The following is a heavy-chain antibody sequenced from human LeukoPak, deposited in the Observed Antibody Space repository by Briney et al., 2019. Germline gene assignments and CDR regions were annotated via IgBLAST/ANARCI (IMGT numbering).Heavy chain of an antibody. Sequence: PGGSLRLSCAASGFAFSDYGMHWVRQAPGKGLEWVAFMPYAGSNKYYADSVKGRFTISRDNSKNTLYLQMNSLRAEDTAVYYCAGAEFGESWPLDYWGQGTLVTVSS. CDR2: MPYAGSNK. J-gene: IGHJ4*02. CDR1: GFAFSDYG. D-gene: IGHD3-10*01. CDR3: AGAEFGESWPLDY. V-gene: IGHV3-30*02.